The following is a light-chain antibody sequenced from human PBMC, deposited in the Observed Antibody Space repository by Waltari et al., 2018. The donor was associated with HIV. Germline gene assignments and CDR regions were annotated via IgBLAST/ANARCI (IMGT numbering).Light chain of an antibody. V-gene: IGKV4-1*01. CDR1: QSVLYKSHNRNY. J-gene: IGKJ1*01. CDR3: QKYATFPWT. CDR2: WAS. Sequence: DIVMIQSPESLAVALGARATINCKSSQSVLYKSHNRNYLAWYKQKAGQPPKLLVSWASARDSGVPDRFRDGGSGTDFTHTVRSLQAEDVAVYYSQKYATFPWTFGQGTKVEIK.